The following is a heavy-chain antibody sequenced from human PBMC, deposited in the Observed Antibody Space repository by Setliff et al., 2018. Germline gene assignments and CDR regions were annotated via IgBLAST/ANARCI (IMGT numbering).Heavy chain of an antibody. J-gene: IGHJ4*02. CDR3: VHIDYFGSGSYTPFDY. Sequence: VSGPTLVNPTQTLTLTCTCSGFSVRTSGVGVGWIRQPAGKALEWLALVYWDDDKRYSPSLKRRLTITKDTSKNQVVLTMTNMDPAETATYYCVHIDYFGSGSYTPFDYWGQGTLVTVSS. V-gene: IGHV2-5*02. D-gene: IGHD3-10*01. CDR2: VYWDDDK. CDR1: GFSVRTSGVG.